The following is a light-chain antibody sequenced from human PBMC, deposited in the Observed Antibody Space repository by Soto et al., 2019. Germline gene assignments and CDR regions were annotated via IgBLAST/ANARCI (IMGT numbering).Light chain of an antibody. V-gene: IGLV2-14*01. CDR3: ASLTTTSFV. J-gene: IGLJ1*01. Sequence: QSVLTQPASVSGSPGQSITISCTGTSSDVGANIFVSWYQQHPGKVPKLMIYTVSSRPSGVSQRFSGSKSGNTASLTISGLQAEDEADYYCASLTTTSFVFGTGTKVTVL. CDR1: SSDVGANIF. CDR2: TVS.